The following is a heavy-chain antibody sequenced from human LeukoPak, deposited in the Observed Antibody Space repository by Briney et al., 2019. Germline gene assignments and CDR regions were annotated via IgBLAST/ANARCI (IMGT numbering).Heavy chain of an antibody. Sequence: PSETLSLTCTVSGDSIYSSNYYWGWIRQPPGKGLEWIGSIYYNEITYYSPSLKSRVTISVDTSKNQFSLNPSSVTAADTAVYYCARRIPGFFFDYWGQGTLVTVSS. CDR1: GDSIYSSNYY. CDR3: ARRIPGFFFDY. D-gene: IGHD2-21*01. CDR2: IYYNEIT. V-gene: IGHV4-39*01. J-gene: IGHJ4*02.